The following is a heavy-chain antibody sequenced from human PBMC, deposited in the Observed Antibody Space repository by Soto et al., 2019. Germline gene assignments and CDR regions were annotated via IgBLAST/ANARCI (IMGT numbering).Heavy chain of an antibody. CDR3: AREMDYKGGMDV. Sequence: GGAPGPSSAAPGVAFESCSMRWVPPAPGKGLEWVAVISYDGSNKYYADSVKGRFTISRDNSKNTLYLQMNSLRAEDTAVYYCAREMDYKGGMDVWGQGTTVTVSS. D-gene: IGHD4-4*01. V-gene: IGHV3-30-3*01. CDR1: GVAFESCS. CDR2: ISYDGSNK. J-gene: IGHJ6*02.